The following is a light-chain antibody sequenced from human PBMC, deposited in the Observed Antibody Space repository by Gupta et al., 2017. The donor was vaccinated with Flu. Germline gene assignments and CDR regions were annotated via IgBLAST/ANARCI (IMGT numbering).Light chain of an antibody. CDR3: QQYYRTPWT. V-gene: IGKV4-1*01. CDR1: QSVLYRSDNKNY. CDR2: WAS. Sequence: DIVMTQSQESLAVPLGERATTNCKSSQSVLYRSDNKNYLAWYQQKPGQPPKLLIYWASTRESGVPDRISGSWSGTDFTLTISSLQAEYVAFYYCQQYYRTPWTFGQGTKVEI. J-gene: IGKJ1*01.